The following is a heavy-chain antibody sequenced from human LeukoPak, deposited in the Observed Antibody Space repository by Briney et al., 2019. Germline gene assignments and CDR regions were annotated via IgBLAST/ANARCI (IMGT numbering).Heavy chain of an antibody. V-gene: IGHV6-1*01. CDR1: GDSVSSNNAA. D-gene: IGHD6-19*01. J-gene: IGHJ6*02. Sequence: SQTLSLTCAISGDSVSSNNAAWNWIRQSPSRGLEWLGRAYYRSKWFNDYAVSVKSRITITSDTSKNQFSLQLTSVTPEDTAVYYCARTRYSSGGAYYYGVDVWGQGTTVTVSS. CDR2: AYYRSKWFN. CDR3: ARTRYSSGGAYYYGVDV.